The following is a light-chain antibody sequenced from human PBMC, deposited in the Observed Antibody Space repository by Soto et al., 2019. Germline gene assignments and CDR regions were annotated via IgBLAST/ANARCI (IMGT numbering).Light chain of an antibody. CDR2: EVS. V-gene: IGLV2-8*01. CDR3: SSYAGNGYV. J-gene: IGLJ1*01. CDR1: SSDVGGYNY. Sequence: QAVLTQPPSASGSPGQSVTISCTGASSDVGGYNYVSWYQQHPGKAPKLMIYEVSKRPSGVPDRFSGSKSGNTASQTVSGLQAEDEADYFCSSYAGNGYVLGTGTKVTVL.